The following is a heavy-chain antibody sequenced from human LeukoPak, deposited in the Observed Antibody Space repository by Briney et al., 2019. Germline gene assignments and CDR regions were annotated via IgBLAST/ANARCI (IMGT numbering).Heavy chain of an antibody. Sequence: GGSLRLSCAASGFTFSSYAMSWVRQAPGKGVEWVSAISGSGGSTYYADSVKGRFTISRDNSKNTLYLQMNSLRAEDTAVYYCAKVLRITMARGYYFDYWGQGTLVTVSS. J-gene: IGHJ4*02. CDR1: GFTFSSYA. CDR3: AKVLRITMARGYYFDY. D-gene: IGHD3-10*01. CDR2: ISGSGGST. V-gene: IGHV3-23*01.